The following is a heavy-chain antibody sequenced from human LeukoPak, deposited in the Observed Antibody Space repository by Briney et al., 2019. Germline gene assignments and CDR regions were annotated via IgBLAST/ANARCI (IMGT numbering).Heavy chain of an antibody. CDR2: ISSSSSYI. D-gene: IGHD3-3*01. J-gene: IGHJ4*02. CDR3: ARGVGSRITIFGVVGGDYFDY. CDR1: GFTVSSYS. Sequence: SGGSLRLSCAASGFTVSSYSMNWVRQAPGKGLEWVSSISSSSSYIYYADSVKGRFTISRDNAKNSLYLQMNSLRAEDTAVYYCARGVGSRITIFGVVGGDYFDYWGQGTLVTVSS. V-gene: IGHV3-21*01.